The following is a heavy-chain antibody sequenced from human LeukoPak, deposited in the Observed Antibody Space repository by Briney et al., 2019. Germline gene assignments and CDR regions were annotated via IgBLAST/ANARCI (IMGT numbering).Heavy chain of an antibody. CDR1: GGSISSYY. J-gene: IGHJ4*02. V-gene: IGHV4-59*08. CDR3: ARGGNYGDYDGYFDY. D-gene: IGHD4-17*01. Sequence: SETLSPTCTVSGGSISSYYWSWVRQPPGKGLEWIGYIYYTASTNYNPSLRSRVTISVDTSKNQFSLKLTSVTAADTAVYYCARGGNYGDYDGYFDYWGQGTLVTVSS. CDR2: IYYTAST.